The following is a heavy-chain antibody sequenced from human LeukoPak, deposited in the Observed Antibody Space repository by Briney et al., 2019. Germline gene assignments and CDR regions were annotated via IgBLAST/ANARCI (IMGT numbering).Heavy chain of an antibody. CDR3: AKDYDTSGYYWSGLDY. CDR1: GFTFSTYG. CDR2: ISGSGGAS. V-gene: IGHV3-23*01. J-gene: IGHJ4*02. Sequence: TGGSLRLSCAASGFTFSTYGMSWVRQAPGKGLEWVSGISGSGGASYYADSVKGRFTISRDNSKNTLYLQMNSLRAEDTAVYFCAKDYDTSGYYWSGLDYWGQGTLVTVSS. D-gene: IGHD3-22*01.